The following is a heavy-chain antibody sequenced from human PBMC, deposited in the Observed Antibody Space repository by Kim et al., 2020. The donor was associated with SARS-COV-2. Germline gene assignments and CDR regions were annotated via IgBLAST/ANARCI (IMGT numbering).Heavy chain of an antibody. CDR3: AREAVAGSFAH. Sequence: NTRSSRKFQARVSITRDTSATTAYLELSGLRSEDTAVYYCAREAVAGSFAHWGQGTLVTVSS. V-gene: IGHV1-3*01. CDR2: NT. J-gene: IGHJ4*02. D-gene: IGHD6-19*01.